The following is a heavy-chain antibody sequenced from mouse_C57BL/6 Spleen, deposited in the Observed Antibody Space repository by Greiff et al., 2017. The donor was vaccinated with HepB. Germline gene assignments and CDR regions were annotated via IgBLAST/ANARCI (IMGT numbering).Heavy chain of an antibody. J-gene: IGHJ4*01. CDR1: GYAFSSSW. CDR3: ARLREYERGVYAMDY. CDR2: IYPGDGDT. D-gene: IGHD2-14*01. Sequence: QVQLKQSGPELVKPGASVKISCKASGYAFSSSWMNWVKQRPGKGLEWIGRIYPGDGDTNYNGKFKGKATLTADKSSSTAYMQLSSLTSEDSAVYFGARLREYERGVYAMDYWGQGTSVTVSS. V-gene: IGHV1-82*01.